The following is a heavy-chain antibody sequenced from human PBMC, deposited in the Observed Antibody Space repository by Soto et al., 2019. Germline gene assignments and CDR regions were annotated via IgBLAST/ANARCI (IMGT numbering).Heavy chain of an antibody. CDR2: IDHSGTT. D-gene: IGHD5-18*01. CDR3: VRGRGYTFQNFFDL. J-gene: IGHJ5*02. Sequence: WTWIRQHPEKGLEGLGNIDHSGTTYYNPSLRSRLSISLDASQNEFSLQVTSMTAADTAVYFCVRGRGYTFQNFFDLWGQGSLVTVSS. V-gene: IGHV4-31*02.